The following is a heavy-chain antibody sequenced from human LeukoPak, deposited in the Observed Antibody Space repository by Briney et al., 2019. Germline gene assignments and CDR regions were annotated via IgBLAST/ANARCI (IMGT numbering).Heavy chain of an antibody. CDR1: GFTFSSYG. V-gene: IGHV3-30*18. CDR2: ISYDGSNK. D-gene: IGHD2-2*01. J-gene: IGHJ1*01. Sequence: GGSLRLSCAASGFTFSSYGMHWVRQAPGKGLEWVAVISYDGSNKYYADSVKGRFTISRDNSKNTLYLQMNSLRAEDTAVYYCAKVSCSSTSCAFFQHWGQGTLVTVSS. CDR3: AKVSCSSTSCAFFQH.